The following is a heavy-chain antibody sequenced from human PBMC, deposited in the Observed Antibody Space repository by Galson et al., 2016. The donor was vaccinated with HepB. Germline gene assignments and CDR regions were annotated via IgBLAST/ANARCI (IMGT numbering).Heavy chain of an antibody. Sequence: SLRLSCAASGFTFSSYVMYWVRQAPGKGLEWVAVISHYGGNRYYADTVKGRFTMSRDNAKNTPYLQMNSLRAEDTAVYYCVRGRKGAAAAGLLTYYFYYYGMDVWGQGTTVTVSS. D-gene: IGHD6-13*01. J-gene: IGHJ6*02. V-gene: IGHV3-30-3*01. CDR3: VRGRKGAAAAGLLTYYFYYYGMDV. CDR2: ISHYGGNR. CDR1: GFTFSSYV.